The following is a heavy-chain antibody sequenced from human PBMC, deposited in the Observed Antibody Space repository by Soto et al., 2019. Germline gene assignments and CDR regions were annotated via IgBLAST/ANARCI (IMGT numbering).Heavy chain of an antibody. D-gene: IGHD5-12*01. CDR2: INLNSGDT. J-gene: IGHJ5*02. Sequence: GASVKVSCKTSGDTFTGSSMHWVRQAPGQGLEWMGWINLNSGDTNYAEKFRGRVTMTRDTSIITAYMELTRLKSDDTAVYYCARDLGGYDLYGPDTWGQGTLVTV. V-gene: IGHV1-2*02. CDR1: GDTFTGSS. CDR3: ARDLGGYDLYGPDT.